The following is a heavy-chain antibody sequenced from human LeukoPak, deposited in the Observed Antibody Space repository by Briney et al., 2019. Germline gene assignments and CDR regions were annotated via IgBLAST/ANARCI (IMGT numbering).Heavy chain of an antibody. D-gene: IGHD6-19*01. Sequence: SENLSLTCTVSGGSISSSSYYWGWIRQPPGKGLEWIGSIYYSGSTYYNPSLKSRVTISVDTSKNQFSLKLSSVTAADTAVYYCARGQWLYYFDYWGQGTLVTVSS. CDR1: GGSISSSSYY. V-gene: IGHV4-39*07. CDR2: IYYSGST. J-gene: IGHJ4*02. CDR3: ARGQWLYYFDY.